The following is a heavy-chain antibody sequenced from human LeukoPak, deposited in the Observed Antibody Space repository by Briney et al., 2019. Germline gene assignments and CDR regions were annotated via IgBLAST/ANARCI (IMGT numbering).Heavy chain of an antibody. Sequence: GASVKVSCKASGGTFSSYAISWVRQAPGQGLEWMGGIIPIFGTANYAQKFQGRVTITADESTSTAYMELSSLRSEDTAVYYCASPAYYYYYMDVWGKGTTVTVSS. V-gene: IGHV1-69*13. CDR3: ASPAYYYYYMDV. CDR1: GGTFSSYA. J-gene: IGHJ6*03. CDR2: IIPIFGTA.